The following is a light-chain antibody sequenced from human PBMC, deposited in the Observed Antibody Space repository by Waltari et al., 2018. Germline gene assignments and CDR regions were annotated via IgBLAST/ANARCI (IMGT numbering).Light chain of an antibody. CDR1: QSVLYSSNNKNY. Sequence: DIVTTQYPDSLAVSLGERATINCKSSQSVLYSSNNKNYLAWYQQKPGQPSKLLIYWASTRESGVPDRFSGSGSGTDFTLTISSLQAEDVAVYYCQQYYATPYSFGQGTKLEIK. CDR2: WAS. CDR3: QQYYATPYS. J-gene: IGKJ2*03. V-gene: IGKV4-1*01.